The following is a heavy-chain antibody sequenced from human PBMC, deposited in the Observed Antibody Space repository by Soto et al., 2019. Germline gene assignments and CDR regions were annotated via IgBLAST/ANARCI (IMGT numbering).Heavy chain of an antibody. D-gene: IGHD6-13*01. Sequence: QVQLQASGPGLVKPSETLSLTCTVSGGSVSRGSYYWSWIRQPPGKGLEWIGYIYYSGSTNYNPSVTSRVIISGDTSKNYVSLKLSSVTAADTAVYYCARVDSSSWWHYWGQGTLVTVSS. CDR3: ARVDSSSWWHY. J-gene: IGHJ4*02. CDR1: GGSVSRGSYY. CDR2: IYYSGST. V-gene: IGHV4-61*01.